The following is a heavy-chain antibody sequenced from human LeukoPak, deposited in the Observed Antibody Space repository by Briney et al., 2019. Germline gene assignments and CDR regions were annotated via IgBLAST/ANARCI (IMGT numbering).Heavy chain of an antibody. J-gene: IGHJ6*03. CDR1: GFTFSSYE. Sequence: PGGSLRLSCAASGFTFSSYEMNWVRQAPGKGLEWVSYISSSGSTIYYADSVKGRFTISRDNAKNSLYLQMNSLRAEDTAVYYCARGSSSWYYYYYMDVWGKGTTVTISS. V-gene: IGHV3-48*03. CDR3: ARGSSSWYYYYYMDV. D-gene: IGHD6-13*01. CDR2: ISSSGSTI.